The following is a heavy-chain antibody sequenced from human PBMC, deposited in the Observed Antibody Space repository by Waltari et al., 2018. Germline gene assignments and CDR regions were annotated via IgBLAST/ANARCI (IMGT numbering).Heavy chain of an antibody. D-gene: IGHD2-15*01. CDR2: INPSGGST. J-gene: IGHJ4*02. CDR1: GYTFTSYY. CDR3: ASVAGDFYFDY. V-gene: IGHV1-46*01. Sequence: QVQLVQSGAEVKKPGASVKVSCKASGYTFTSYYMHWVRQSPGQGLEWMGIINPSGGSTSYAQKFQGRVTMTRDTSTSTVYMELSSLRSEDTAVYYCASVAGDFYFDYWGQGTLVTVSS.